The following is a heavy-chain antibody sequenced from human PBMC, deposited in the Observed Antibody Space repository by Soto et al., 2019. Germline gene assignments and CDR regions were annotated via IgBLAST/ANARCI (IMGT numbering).Heavy chain of an antibody. D-gene: IGHD2-15*01. CDR2: IFYSGST. Sequence: SETLSLTCTVSGGSISSSSYYWGWIRQPPGKGLEWIGSIFYSGSTYYNPSLKSRVTISVDTSKNQFSLKLSSVTAADTAVYYCARHLTYCSAGSCYSAFPYSGMDVWGQGTTXTVSS. V-gene: IGHV4-39*01. J-gene: IGHJ6*02. CDR1: GGSISSSSYY. CDR3: ARHLTYCSAGSCYSAFPYSGMDV.